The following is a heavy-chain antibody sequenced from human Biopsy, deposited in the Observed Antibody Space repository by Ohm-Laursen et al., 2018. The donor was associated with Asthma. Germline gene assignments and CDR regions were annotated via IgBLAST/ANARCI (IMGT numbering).Heavy chain of an antibody. V-gene: IGHV3-30*03. D-gene: IGHD3-3*02. CDR2: VTYDGISQ. CDR1: GFTVSRDH. CDR3: ARTFHFWSPYHAEHYQL. J-gene: IGHJ1*01. Sequence: SLRLSCAASGFTVSRDHMFWVRQVAGKGLDWVAVVTYDGISQYYAESVKGRFTISRDNAKNSLYLQMNSLRAEDTAVYYCARTFHFWSPYHAEHYQLWGQGTLVTVSS.